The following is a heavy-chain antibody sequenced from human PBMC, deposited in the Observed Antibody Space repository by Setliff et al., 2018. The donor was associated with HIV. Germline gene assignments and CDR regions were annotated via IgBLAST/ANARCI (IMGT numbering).Heavy chain of an antibody. CDR3: ARALGYYYDSSGYVDY. CDR1: GGSISSDY. J-gene: IGHJ4*02. Sequence: SETLSLTCTVSGGSISSDYWSWIRQPPGKGLEWIGEINRGGSTNYNPSLKSRVTISLDTSKRQFSLKLSSVTAADTAVYYCARALGYYYDSSGYVDYWGQGTLVTVSS. D-gene: IGHD3-22*01. V-gene: IGHV4-34*01. CDR2: INRGGST.